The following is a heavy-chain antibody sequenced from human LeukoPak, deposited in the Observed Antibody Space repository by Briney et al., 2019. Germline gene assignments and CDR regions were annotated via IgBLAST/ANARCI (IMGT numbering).Heavy chain of an antibody. J-gene: IGHJ4*02. V-gene: IGHV3-66*01. CDR2: IYSGGGT. CDR3: ARSFGH. Sequence: GGSLRLSCAASGFAVSNNYMSWVRQAPGKGLEWVSIIYSGGGTYYADSVRGRFTISRDNSKNTLYLQMNNLRGEDTAVYYCARSFGHWGQGTLVTVSS. CDR1: GFAVSNNY. D-gene: IGHD3/OR15-3a*01.